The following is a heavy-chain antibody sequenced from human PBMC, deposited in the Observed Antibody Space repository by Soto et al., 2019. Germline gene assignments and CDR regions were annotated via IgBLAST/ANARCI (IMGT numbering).Heavy chain of an antibody. CDR1: GFTFGSYA. D-gene: IGHD5-18*01. J-gene: IGHJ4*02. CDR3: AKGIYSYGYNSFDY. Sequence: GGSPRLSCAASGFTFGSYAMSWVRQAPGKGLEWVSAISGSGDSTYDADSVKGRFTISRDNSKNTLYLQMNSLRAEDTAVYCCAKGIYSYGYNSFDYWSQGTLVTVS. CDR2: ISGSGDST. V-gene: IGHV3-23*01.